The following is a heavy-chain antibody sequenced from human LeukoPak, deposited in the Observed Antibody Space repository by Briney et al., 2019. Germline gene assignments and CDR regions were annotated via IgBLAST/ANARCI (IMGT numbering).Heavy chain of an antibody. V-gene: IGHV4-59*12. CDR3: ARRLRYFDWLSPFFY. CDR2: INYSGNT. J-gene: IGHJ4*02. CDR1: GGSMSSYY. Sequence: SETLSLTCTVSGGSMSSYYWNWIRQPPGKGLEWIGYINYSGNTNYNPSLKSRVTISVDTSKNQFSLKLSSVTAADTAVYYCARRLRYFDWLSPFFYWGQGTLVTVSS. D-gene: IGHD3-9*01.